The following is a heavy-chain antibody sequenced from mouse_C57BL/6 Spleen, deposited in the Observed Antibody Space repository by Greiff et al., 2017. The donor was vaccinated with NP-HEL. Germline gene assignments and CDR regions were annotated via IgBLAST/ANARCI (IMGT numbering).Heavy chain of an antibody. V-gene: IGHV5-4*01. J-gene: IGHJ2*01. D-gene: IGHD1-1*01. CDR3: ARDGIWGSSFDY. Sequence: EVKLVESGGGLVKPGGSLKLSCAASGFTFSSYAMSWVRQTPEKRLEWVATISDGGSYTYYPDNVKGRFTISRDNAKNNLYLQMSHLKSEDTAMYYCARDGIWGSSFDYWGQGTTLTVSS. CDR2: ISDGGSYT. CDR1: GFTFSSYA.